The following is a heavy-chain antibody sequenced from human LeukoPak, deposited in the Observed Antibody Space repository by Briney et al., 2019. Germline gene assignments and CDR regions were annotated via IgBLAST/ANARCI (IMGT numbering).Heavy chain of an antibody. V-gene: IGHV3-30*18. CDR3: AKSPSQTTVTTIYRY. CDR1: GFTFSSYG. J-gene: IGHJ4*02. D-gene: IGHD4-11*01. CDR2: ISYDGSNK. Sequence: QPGGSLRLSCSASGFTFSSYGMHWVRQAPGKGLEWVTVISYDGSNKYYADSVKGRFTISRDNSKNTLYLQMNSLRAEDTAVYYCAKSPSQTTVTTIYRYWGQGTLVTVSS.